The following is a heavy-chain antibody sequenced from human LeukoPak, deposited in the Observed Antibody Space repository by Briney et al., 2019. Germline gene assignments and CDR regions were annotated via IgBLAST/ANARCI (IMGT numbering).Heavy chain of an antibody. CDR1: GFTFSTYA. V-gene: IGHV3-23*01. J-gene: IGHJ3*02. D-gene: IGHD3-10*01. Sequence: GGSLRLPCAASGFTFSTYAMTWVRQAPGKGLEWVSATSGSGGSTYYADSVKGRFTISRDNSKNMLYLQIISLRAEDTAVYYCAKCVGSYAFDIWGQGTMVTVSS. CDR2: TSGSGGST. CDR3: AKCVGSYAFDI.